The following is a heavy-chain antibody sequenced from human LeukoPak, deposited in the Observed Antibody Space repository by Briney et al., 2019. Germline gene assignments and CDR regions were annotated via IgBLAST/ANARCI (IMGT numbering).Heavy chain of an antibody. D-gene: IGHD2-15*01. J-gene: IGHJ2*01. CDR2: IGTLGDT. Sequence: GGSLRLSCAASGFTFSTYDMHWVRQVPGKGLEWVSAIGTLGDTFYPGSVKGRFTISRENAKDSLYLQMNSLRVGDTAVYYCARHEDIVVVVAAPYWYFDLWGRGTLVTVSS. V-gene: IGHV3-13*01. CDR1: GFTFSTYD. CDR3: ARHEDIVVVVAAPYWYFDL.